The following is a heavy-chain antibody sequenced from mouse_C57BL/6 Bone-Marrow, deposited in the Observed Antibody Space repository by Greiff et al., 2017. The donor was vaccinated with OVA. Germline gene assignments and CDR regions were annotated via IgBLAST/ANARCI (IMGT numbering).Heavy chain of an antibody. CDR2: ISYDGSN. CDR1: GYSITSGYY. CDR3: ASTTNYYGSSYSFAY. Sequence: EVQLQQSGPGLVKPSQSLSLTCSVTGYSITSGYYWNWIRQFPGNKLEWMGYISYDGSNNYNPSLKNRISITRDTSKNQFFLKLNSVTTEDTATYYCASTTNYYGSSYSFAYWGQGTLVTVSA. V-gene: IGHV3-6*01. D-gene: IGHD1-1*01. J-gene: IGHJ3*01.